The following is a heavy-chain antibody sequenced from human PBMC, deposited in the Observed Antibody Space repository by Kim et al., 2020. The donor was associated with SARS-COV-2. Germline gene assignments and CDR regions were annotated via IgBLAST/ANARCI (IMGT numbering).Heavy chain of an antibody. J-gene: IGHJ6*03. CDR3: ARHVGYYSYYMDV. Sequence: GESLKISCKGSGYSFTSYWIGWVRQMPGKGLEWMGIIYPGDSDTRYSPSFQGQVTIPADKSISTAYLQWSSLRASDTAMYYCARHVGYYSYYMDVWGKGTTVTVSS. V-gene: IGHV5-51*01. CDR1: GYSFTSYW. CDR2: IYPGDSDT.